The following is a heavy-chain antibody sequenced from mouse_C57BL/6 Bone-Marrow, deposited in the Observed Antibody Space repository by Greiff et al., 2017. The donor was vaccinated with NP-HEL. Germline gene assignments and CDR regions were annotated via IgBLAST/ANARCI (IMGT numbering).Heavy chain of an antibody. CDR3: ARDNWDWYFVV. V-gene: IGHV7-1*01. CDR2: SRNKANDYTT. J-gene: IGHJ1*03. CDR1: GFTFSDFY. D-gene: IGHD4-1*01. Sequence: EVKLMESGGGLVQSGRSLRLSCATSGFTFSDFYMEWVRQAPGKGLEWIAASRNKANDYTTEYSASVKGRFIVSRDTSQSILYLQMNALRAEDTAIYYCARDNWDWYFVVWGTGTTVTVSS.